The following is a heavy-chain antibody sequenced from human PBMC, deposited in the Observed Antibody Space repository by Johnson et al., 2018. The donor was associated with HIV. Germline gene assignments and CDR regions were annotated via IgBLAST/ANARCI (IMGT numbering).Heavy chain of an antibody. CDR1: GFTFSSYA. D-gene: IGHD3-22*01. CDR3: AKSAIATYYDSSGYYPLAYDAFDI. CDR2: ISYDGSNK. V-gene: IGHV3-30-3*02. J-gene: IGHJ3*02. Sequence: VQLVESGGGLVQPGGSLRLSCAASGFTFSSYAMHWVRQAPGKGLEWVAVISYDGSNKYYADSVKGRFTISRDNAKNSLYLQMNSLRADDTAVYFCAKSAIATYYDSSGYYPLAYDAFDIWGQGTMVTVSS.